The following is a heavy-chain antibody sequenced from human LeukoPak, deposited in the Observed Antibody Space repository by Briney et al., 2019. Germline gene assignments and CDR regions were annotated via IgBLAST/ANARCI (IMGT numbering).Heavy chain of an antibody. CDR3: AVPMVYAMSRFDY. CDR1: GFTFSSYG. Sequence: GRSLRLSCAASGFTFSSYGMHWVRQAPGKGLEWVAVISYDGSNKYYADSGKGRFTISRDNSKNTLYLQMNSLRAEDTAVYYCAVPMVYAMSRFDYWGQGTLVTVSS. CDR2: ISYDGSNK. V-gene: IGHV3-30*03. J-gene: IGHJ4*02. D-gene: IGHD2-8*01.